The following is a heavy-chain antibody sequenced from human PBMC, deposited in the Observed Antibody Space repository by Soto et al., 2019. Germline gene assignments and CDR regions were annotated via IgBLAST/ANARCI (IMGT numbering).Heavy chain of an antibody. V-gene: IGHV1-8*01. Sequence: QVQLVQSGAEVKKPGASVKVSCKASGYTFTSYDINWVRQATGQGLEWMGWMNPNSGNTGYAQKFQGRVTMTRNTXIXTAYMELSSMRSEDTAVYYCARGRQQWLVLIGWFDPWGQGTLVTVSS. J-gene: IGHJ5*02. CDR2: MNPNSGNT. CDR3: ARGRQQWLVLIGWFDP. D-gene: IGHD6-19*01. CDR1: GYTFTSYD.